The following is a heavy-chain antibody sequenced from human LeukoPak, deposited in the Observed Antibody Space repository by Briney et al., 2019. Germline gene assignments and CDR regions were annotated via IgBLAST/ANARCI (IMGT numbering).Heavy chain of an antibody. CDR3: AKFFTGEYVRAFDI. Sequence: PGRSLRLSCTASGFTFSRYAMHWLRQAPGKGLEWVALISYDGSNKYYADSVKGRFTISRDNSKNTLYLQMNSLRAEDTAVYYCAKFFTGEYVRAFDIWGQGTMVSVSS. CDR2: ISYDGSNK. J-gene: IGHJ3*02. V-gene: IGHV3-30*18. CDR1: GFTFSRYA. D-gene: IGHD3-10*02.